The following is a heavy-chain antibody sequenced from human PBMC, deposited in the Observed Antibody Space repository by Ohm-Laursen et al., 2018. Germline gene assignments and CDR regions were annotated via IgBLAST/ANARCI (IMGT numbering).Heavy chain of an antibody. CDR2: IYYTGST. CDR1: GGSVSGGSYY. Sequence: TLSLTCSVSGGSVSGGSYYWSWIRQPPGKGLEWISYIYYTGSTNYNPSLKSRVTISIDTSKNQFSLKLNSVTAADTAVYYCARGTGVYDLRYFDYWGQGTRVTVSS. J-gene: IGHJ4*02. V-gene: IGHV4-61*01. CDR3: ARGTGVYDLRYFDY. D-gene: IGHD5/OR15-5a*01.